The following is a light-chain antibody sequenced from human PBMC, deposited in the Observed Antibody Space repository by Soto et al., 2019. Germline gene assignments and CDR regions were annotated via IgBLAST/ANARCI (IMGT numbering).Light chain of an antibody. J-gene: IGKJ1*01. Sequence: DIQMTQSPSTLSASVGDRVTITCRASQSISSWLAWYQQKPGKAPKLLIQKASSLESGVPSRFSGSGSGTEFTLTISSLQHDDFATYYCQQYNRYSPWTFGQGTKVEIK. CDR1: QSISSW. CDR2: KAS. V-gene: IGKV1-5*03. CDR3: QQYNRYSPWT.